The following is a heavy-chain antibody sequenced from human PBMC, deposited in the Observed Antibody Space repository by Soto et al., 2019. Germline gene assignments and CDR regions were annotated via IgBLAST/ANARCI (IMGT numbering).Heavy chain of an antibody. D-gene: IGHD6-13*01. J-gene: IGHJ4*02. CDR3: TSRVIAGAGFDY. V-gene: IGHV3-30*03. Sequence: PGGSLRLSCAASGFSFSDYGMHWVRQAPGKGPEWLAFISNDGSKKYYADSVKGRSTISRDNSKNTLFLEMNSLKSEDKGVYYCTSRVIAGAGFDYWGQGTLVTVSS. CDR2: ISNDGSKK. CDR1: GFSFSDYG.